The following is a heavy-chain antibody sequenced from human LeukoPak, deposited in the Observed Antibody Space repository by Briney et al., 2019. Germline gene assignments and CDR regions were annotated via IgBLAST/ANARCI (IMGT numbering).Heavy chain of an antibody. V-gene: IGHV3-21*01. CDR3: ARTPQTYYYDSSGYYGPYYYYMDV. CDR2: ISSSSSYI. J-gene: IGHJ6*03. Sequence: GGSLRLSCAASGFTFSSYSMNWVRQAPGKGLEWVSSISSSSSYIYYADSVKGRFTISRDNAKSSLYLQMNSLRAEDTAVYYCARTPQTYYYDSSGYYGPYYYYMDVWGKGTTVTVSS. D-gene: IGHD3-22*01. CDR1: GFTFSSYS.